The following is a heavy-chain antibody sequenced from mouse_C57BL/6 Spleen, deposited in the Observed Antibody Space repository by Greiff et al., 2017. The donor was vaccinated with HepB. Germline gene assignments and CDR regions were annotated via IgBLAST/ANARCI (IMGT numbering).Heavy chain of an antibody. CDR3: ARPLITTPRGYAMDY. CDR2: IHPNSGST. D-gene: IGHD1-1*01. Sequence: QVQLKQPGAELVKPGASVKLSCKASGYTFTSYWMHWVKQRPGQGLEWIGMIHPNSGSTNYNEKFKSKATLTVDKSSSTAYMQLSSLTSEDSAVYYCARPLITTPRGYAMDYWGQGTSVTVSS. CDR1: GYTFTSYW. J-gene: IGHJ4*01. V-gene: IGHV1-64*01.